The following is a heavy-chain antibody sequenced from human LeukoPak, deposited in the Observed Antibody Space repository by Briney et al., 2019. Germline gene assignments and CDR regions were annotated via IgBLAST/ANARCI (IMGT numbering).Heavy chain of an antibody. Sequence: GGSLRLSCAASGFTFSNYAVTWVRLTPRKGLDYVSSITSAGTTNYADSVKGRFTISRDNSKNTVYLQMNSLRAEDTAVYYCARGSYYDFWSGYYLPPQFDYWGQGTLVTVSS. D-gene: IGHD3-3*01. V-gene: IGHV3-23*01. CDR2: ITSAGTT. CDR3: ARGSYYDFWSGYYLPPQFDY. J-gene: IGHJ4*02. CDR1: GFTFSNYA.